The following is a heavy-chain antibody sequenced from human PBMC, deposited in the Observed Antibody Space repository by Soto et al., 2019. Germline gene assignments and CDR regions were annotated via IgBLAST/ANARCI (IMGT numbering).Heavy chain of an antibody. Sequence: PSETLSLTCTVSGGSISSYYWSRIRQPPGKGLEWIGYIYYSGSTNYNPSLKSRVTISVDTSKNQFSLKLSSVTAADTAVYYCARGVTAIPLYYYYGMDVWGQGTTVTVSS. CDR1: GGSISSYY. CDR3: ARGVTAIPLYYYYGMDV. CDR2: IYYSGST. J-gene: IGHJ6*02. D-gene: IGHD2-21*02. V-gene: IGHV4-59*01.